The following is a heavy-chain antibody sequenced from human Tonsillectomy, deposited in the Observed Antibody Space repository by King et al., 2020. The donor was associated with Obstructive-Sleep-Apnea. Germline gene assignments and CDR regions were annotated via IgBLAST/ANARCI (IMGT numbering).Heavy chain of an antibody. CDR1: GGSISSSSYY. J-gene: IGHJ3*01. D-gene: IGHD2-2*01. CDR2: IFYRGST. CDR3: ARDCTSCYWGLAAFDL. Sequence: QLQESGPGLVKPSETLSLTCTVSGGSISSSSYYWGWIRQPPGKGLEWIGNIFYRGSTYYNPSLNSRVTISVDTSTNQFSLKLSSVTAADTAGYYCARDCTSCYWGLAAFDLWGQGTMVTVSS. V-gene: IGHV4-39*07.